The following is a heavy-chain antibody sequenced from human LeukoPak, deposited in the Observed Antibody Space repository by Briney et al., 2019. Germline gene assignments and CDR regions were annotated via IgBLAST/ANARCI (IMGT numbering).Heavy chain of an antibody. CDR3: AKVRVAAGTWDY. J-gene: IGHJ4*02. V-gene: IGHV3-23*01. D-gene: IGHD6-13*01. CDR1: GFTFSSNA. CDR2: ISGSGDST. Sequence: PGGSLRLSCAASGFTFSSNAMSWVRQAPGKGLEWVSGISGSGDSTYYADSVKGRFTISRDNSKNTVYLQMNSLRAEDTAVYYCAKVRVAAGTWDYWGQGTLVTVSS.